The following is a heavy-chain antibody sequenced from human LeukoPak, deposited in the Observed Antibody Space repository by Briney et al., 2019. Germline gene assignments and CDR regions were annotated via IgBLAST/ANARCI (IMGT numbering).Heavy chain of an antibody. CDR3: ARDKDMVRGVTPEYFQH. J-gene: IGHJ1*01. V-gene: IGHV3-30-3*01. D-gene: IGHD3-10*01. CDR1: GFTFSSYA. Sequence: PGGSLRLSCAASGFTFSSYAMHWVRQAPGKGLEWVAVISYDGSNKYYADSVKGRFTISRDNSKNTLYLQMNSLRAEDTAVYYCARDKDMVRGVTPEYFQHWGQGTLVTVSS. CDR2: ISYDGSNK.